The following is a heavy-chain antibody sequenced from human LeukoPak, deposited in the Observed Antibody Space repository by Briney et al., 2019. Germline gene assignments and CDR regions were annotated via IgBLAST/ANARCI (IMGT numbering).Heavy chain of an antibody. J-gene: IGHJ4*02. CDR1: GVSISSYY. CDR3: ARHDTYRGLATQMDY. CDR2: FYYSRST. D-gene: IGHD1-14*01. V-gene: IGHV4-59*08. Sequence: SETLSLTCTVFGVSISSYYRGWIRQPPGKGLEWIGYFYYSRSTNYNPSLKSRATISVDTSKNQFTLKLSSVTAADTAVYYCARHDTYRGLATQMDYWGQGTLVTVSS.